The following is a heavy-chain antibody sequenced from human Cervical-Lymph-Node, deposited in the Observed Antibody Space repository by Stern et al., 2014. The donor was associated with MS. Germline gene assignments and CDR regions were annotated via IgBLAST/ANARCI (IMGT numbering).Heavy chain of an antibody. CDR3: ARSIAGYGDFYHGAFDI. Sequence: DQLVESGAEVKKPGASVTISCKASGYTFTSYAIHWVRPAPGQRLEWMGWITPGNGNTRYSQKFQDRVTITRDTSASTAYVELSGLRSEDTAVYYCARSIAGYGDFYHGAFDIWGQGTVVTVSS. CDR2: ITPGNGNT. V-gene: IGHV1-3*01. CDR1: GYTFTSYA. D-gene: IGHD4-17*01. J-gene: IGHJ3*02.